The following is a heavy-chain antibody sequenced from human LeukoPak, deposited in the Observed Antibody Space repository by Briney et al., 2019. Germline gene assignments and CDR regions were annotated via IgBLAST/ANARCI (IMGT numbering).Heavy chain of an antibody. Sequence: PSETLSLTCTVSGGSISSGDYYWSWIRQPAGKGLEWIGRISSSGSTNYNPSLKSRVTISVDTSKNQFSLKVNSVTAADTAVYYCARGDCSSTICYSPMDVWGKGTTVTVSS. V-gene: IGHV4-61*02. CDR1: GGSISSGDYY. J-gene: IGHJ6*03. CDR2: ISSSGST. D-gene: IGHD2-2*01. CDR3: ARGDCSSTICYSPMDV.